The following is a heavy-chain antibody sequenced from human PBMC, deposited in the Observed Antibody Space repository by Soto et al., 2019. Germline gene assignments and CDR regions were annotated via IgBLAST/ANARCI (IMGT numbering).Heavy chain of an antibody. CDR3: ARESLWFGTYTLSFFDS. CDR1: GFTFSSFS. Sequence: GGSLRLSCAASGFTFSSFSMNWVRQAPGKGLEWVSSISGDETFVYYSDSVKGRFTISRDTAAQSLYLQMNSLRADDTAIYYCARESLWFGTYTLSFFDSWGRGTPVTVSS. J-gene: IGHJ4*02. V-gene: IGHV3-21*01. CDR2: ISGDETFV. D-gene: IGHD3-10*01.